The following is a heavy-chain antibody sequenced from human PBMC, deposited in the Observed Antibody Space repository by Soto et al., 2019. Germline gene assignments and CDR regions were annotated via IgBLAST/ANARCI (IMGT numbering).Heavy chain of an antibody. CDR1: GGSFSGYY. Sequence: QVQLQQWGAGLLKPSETLSLTCAVYGGSFSGYYWSWIRQPPGKGLEWIGEINHSGSTNYNPSLKSRVTISVDTHKNLFSLKLSSVTAADTAVYYCARVRIAAAGTNYYYYYGMDVWGQGTTVTVSS. J-gene: IGHJ6*02. D-gene: IGHD6-13*01. CDR2: INHSGST. V-gene: IGHV4-34*01. CDR3: ARVRIAAAGTNYYYYYGMDV.